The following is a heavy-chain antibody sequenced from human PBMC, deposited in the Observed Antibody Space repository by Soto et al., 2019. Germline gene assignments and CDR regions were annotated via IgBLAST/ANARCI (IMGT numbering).Heavy chain of an antibody. CDR3: AANRVFGVVPWSYGMDV. J-gene: IGHJ6*02. V-gene: IGHV4-59*03. CDR2: ISYSGTT. CDR1: GGSLSSYY. D-gene: IGHD3-3*01. Sequence: PSETLSLTCAVSGGSLSSYYWSWIRRPPGMGLEWIASISYSGTTNYNSSLKSRVTISIDTSKNQFSLKLNSVTAADTAVYYCAANRVFGVVPWSYGMDVWGQGTTVTVSS.